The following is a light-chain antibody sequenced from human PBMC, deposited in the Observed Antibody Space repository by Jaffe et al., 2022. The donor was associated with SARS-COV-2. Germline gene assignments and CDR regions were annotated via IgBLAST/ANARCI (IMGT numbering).Light chain of an antibody. J-gene: IGLJ1*01. Sequence: QSALTQPASVSGSPGQSITISCTGTSSDVGGYNYVSWYQHHPGKAPKFMIYEVSKRPSGVSNRFSGSKSGNTASLTISGLQAEDEADYYCSSYTTSSTLPYVFGTGTKVTVL. CDR2: EVS. V-gene: IGLV2-14*01. CDR1: SSDVGGYNY. CDR3: SSYTTSSTLPYV.